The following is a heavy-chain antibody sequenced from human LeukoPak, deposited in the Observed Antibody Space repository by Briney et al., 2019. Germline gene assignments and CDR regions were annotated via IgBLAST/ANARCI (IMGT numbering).Heavy chain of an antibody. Sequence: GRSLRLSCAASGFTFSSYGMHWVRQAPGKGLEWVAVIWDDGSNKYYADSVKGRFTISRDNSKNTLYLQMNSLRAEDTAVYYCARDSLGGSYPVIDYWGQGTLVTVS. CDR2: IWDDGSNK. D-gene: IGHD1-26*01. CDR3: ARDSLGGSYPVIDY. V-gene: IGHV3-33*01. J-gene: IGHJ4*02. CDR1: GFTFSSYG.